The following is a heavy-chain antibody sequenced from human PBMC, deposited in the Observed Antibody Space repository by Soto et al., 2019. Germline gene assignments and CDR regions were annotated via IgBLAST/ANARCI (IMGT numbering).Heavy chain of an antibody. CDR1: GYSFTTYW. J-gene: IGHJ4*02. D-gene: IGHD6-19*01. CDR2: IYPGDADT. Sequence: ESLKISCKGSGYSFTTYWIGWVRQMPGKGLEWMGIIYPGDADTRYGPSSRGQVTSSADKSISTAYLQWSSLKASDTAMYYCARPTRYSSGWYGNYWGQGTLVAVAS. V-gene: IGHV5-51*01. CDR3: ARPTRYSSGWYGNY.